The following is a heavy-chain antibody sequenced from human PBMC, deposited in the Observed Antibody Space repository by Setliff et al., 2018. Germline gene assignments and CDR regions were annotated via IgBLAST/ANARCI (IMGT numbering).Heavy chain of an antibody. CDR2: ISPYNGVT. J-gene: IGHJ4*02. CDR1: GYTFTDFG. V-gene: IGHV1-18*01. CDR3: ERLVRYCTATSCQRTSGDDF. Sequence: ASVKVSCKASGYTFTDFGINWVRQAPGQGLEWMGWISPYNGVTNYAQRFQGRVTMTTDTSTSAAYMDLRSLRSDDTAVYYCERLVRYCTATSCQRTSGDDFWGQGTLVTVSS. D-gene: IGHD2-2*01.